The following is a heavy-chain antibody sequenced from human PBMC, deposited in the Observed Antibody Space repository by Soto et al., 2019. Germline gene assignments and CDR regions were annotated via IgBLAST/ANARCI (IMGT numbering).Heavy chain of an antibody. D-gene: IGHD6-13*01. CDR2: ISGSGGST. J-gene: IGHJ6*03. CDR1: GFTFSSYA. V-gene: IGHV3-23*01. Sequence: GGSLRLSCAASGFTFSSYAMSWVRQAPGKGLEWVSAISGSGGSTYYADSVKGRFTISRDNSKNTLYLQMNSLRAEDTAVYYCAKSRQPDYYYYYMDVWGKGTTVTVSS. CDR3: AKSRQPDYYYYYMDV.